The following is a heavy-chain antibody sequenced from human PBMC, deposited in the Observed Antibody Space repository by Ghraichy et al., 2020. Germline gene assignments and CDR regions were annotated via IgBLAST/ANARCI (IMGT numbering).Heavy chain of an antibody. D-gene: IGHD6-13*01. CDR2: INHSGST. CDR1: GWSFSGYY. V-gene: IGHV4-34*01. CDR3: ARARRGSSWYGV. J-gene: IGHJ4*02. Sequence: SETLSLTCAVYGWSFSGYYWSWIRQPPGKGLEWIGEINHSGSTNYNPSLKSRVTISVDTSKNQFSLKLSSVTAADTAVYYCARARRGSSWYGVWGQGTLVTVSS.